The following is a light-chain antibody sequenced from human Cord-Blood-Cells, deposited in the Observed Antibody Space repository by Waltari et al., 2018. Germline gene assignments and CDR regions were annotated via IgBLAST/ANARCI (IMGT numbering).Light chain of an antibody. Sequence: DIQMTQSPSSLSASVADRVTITCRASQSISSYLNLYQQKPGKAPKLLIYAASSLQSGVPSRFSGSGYGTDFTLTISSLLPEDFVTYYCQQSYSTPYTFGQGTKLEIK. CDR2: AAS. V-gene: IGKV1-39*01. CDR1: QSISSY. CDR3: QQSYSTPYT. J-gene: IGKJ2*01.